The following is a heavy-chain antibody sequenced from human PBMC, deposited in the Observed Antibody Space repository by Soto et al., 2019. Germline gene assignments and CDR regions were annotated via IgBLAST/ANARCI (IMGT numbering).Heavy chain of an antibody. Sequence: ASVKVSCKASGYTFTIYAMHWVRQAPGQRLEWMGWINAGNGNTKYSQKFQGRVTITRDTSASTAYMELSSLRSEDTAVYYCARTLNAVAGTFDYWGQGTLVTVSS. CDR2: INAGNGNT. CDR1: GYTFTIYA. CDR3: ARTLNAVAGTFDY. D-gene: IGHD6-19*01. V-gene: IGHV1-3*01. J-gene: IGHJ4*02.